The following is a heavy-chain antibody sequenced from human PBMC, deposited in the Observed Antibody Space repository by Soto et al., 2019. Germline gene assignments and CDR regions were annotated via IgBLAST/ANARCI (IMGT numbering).Heavy chain of an antibody. J-gene: IGHJ6*02. D-gene: IGHD5-12*01. Sequence: SGTLALTCAVYGGSFSGYYWSWIRQPPGKGLEWIGEINHSGSTNYNPSLKSRVTISVDTSKNQFSLKLSSVTAADTAVYYCARATIEMATMYPTNYYYYYGMDVWGQGTTVTVSS. CDR3: ARATIEMATMYPTNYYYYYGMDV. CDR1: GGSFSGYY. CDR2: INHSGST. V-gene: IGHV4-34*01.